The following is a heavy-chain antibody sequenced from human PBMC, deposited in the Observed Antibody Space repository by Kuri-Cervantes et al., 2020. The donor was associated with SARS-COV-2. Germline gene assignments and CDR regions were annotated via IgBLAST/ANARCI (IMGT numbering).Heavy chain of an antibody. Sequence: GSLRLSCTVSGGSISSSSYYWGWIRQPPGKGLEWIGSIYYSGSTYYNPSLKSRFTISVDTSKNQFPLKLSSVTAADTAVYYCARQMMSSITIFGVVITRNWFDPWGQGTLVTVSS. CDR2: IYYSGST. CDR1: GGSISSSSYY. D-gene: IGHD3-3*01. J-gene: IGHJ5*02. CDR3: ARQMMSSITIFGVVITRNWFDP. V-gene: IGHV4-39*01.